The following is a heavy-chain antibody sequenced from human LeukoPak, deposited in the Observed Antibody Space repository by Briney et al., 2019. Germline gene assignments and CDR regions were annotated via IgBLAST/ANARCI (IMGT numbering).Heavy chain of an antibody. Sequence: GGSWRLSFAASAFTFISYAMHLSRPPPGMGLEWVSGMSGSGGSTYYADSVKGRFTTSRDNSKNTLYLQMNTLRAEDTAVYYCAKDREYSYVYDAFDIWGQGTLVTVSS. V-gene: IGHV3-23*01. CDR2: MSGSGGST. CDR1: AFTFISYA. CDR3: AKDREYSYVYDAFDI. D-gene: IGHD3-16*01. J-gene: IGHJ3*02.